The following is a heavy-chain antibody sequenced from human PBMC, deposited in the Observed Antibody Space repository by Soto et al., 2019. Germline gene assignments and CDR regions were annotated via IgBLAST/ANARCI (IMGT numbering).Heavy chain of an antibody. CDR1: GFTFSSYG. J-gene: IGHJ4*02. D-gene: IGHD3-16*01. Sequence: QVQLVESGGGVVQPGRSLRLSCAASGFTFSSYGMHWVRQAPGKGLEWVAVIWYDGSNKYYADSVKGRFTISRDNSKNTLYLQMNSLRAEDTAVYYCARYAHRGGAPDYWGQGTLVTVSS. V-gene: IGHV3-33*01. CDR2: IWYDGSNK. CDR3: ARYAHRGGAPDY.